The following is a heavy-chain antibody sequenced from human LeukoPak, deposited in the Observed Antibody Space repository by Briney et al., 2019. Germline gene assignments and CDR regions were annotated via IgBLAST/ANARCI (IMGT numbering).Heavy chain of an antibody. CDR2: IRLSSNSV. V-gene: IGHV3-11*01. CDR3: ARASYCGANCYYFFDY. J-gene: IGHJ4*02. Sequence: PGGSLRLSCEASGFTFSDYYMSWIRQAPGKGLEWLSYIRLSSNSVYYADSVKGRFTISGDKAKNSLSLQMNSLRAEDTAVYYCARASYCGANCYYFFDYWSQGTLVTVSS. D-gene: IGHD2-21*01. CDR1: GFTFSDYY.